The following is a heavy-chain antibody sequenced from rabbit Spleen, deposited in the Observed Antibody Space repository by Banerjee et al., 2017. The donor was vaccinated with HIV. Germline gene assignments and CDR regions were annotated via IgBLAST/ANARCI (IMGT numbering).Heavy chain of an antibody. CDR2: IDTSDGDT. CDR3: ARNYVNAFDP. Sequence: QEELEESGGGLVKPEGSLTLTCKASGFSFSNKAVMCWVRQAPGKGLEWIACIDTSDGDTDYASWPKGRFTISKASSTTVTLQMTSLTAADTATYFCARNYVNAFDPWGPGTLVTVS. J-gene: IGHJ2*01. V-gene: IGHV1S45*01. CDR1: GFSFSNKAV. D-gene: IGHD1-1*01.